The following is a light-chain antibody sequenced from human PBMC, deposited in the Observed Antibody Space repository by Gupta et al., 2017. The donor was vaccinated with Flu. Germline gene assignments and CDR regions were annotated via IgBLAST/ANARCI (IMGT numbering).Light chain of an antibody. CDR3: KQGERWPWT. V-gene: IGKV2-30*01. CDR2: QIS. CDR1: EGVVYSDCNTY. Sequence: PANNSDSCREGVVYSDCNTYLHWLQLRPGQAPRRLIYQISRRESGVPDRFSGSGSGTDFTLKISSVESEDVGVYFCKQGERWPWTFGQGTKVEIK. J-gene: IGKJ1*01.